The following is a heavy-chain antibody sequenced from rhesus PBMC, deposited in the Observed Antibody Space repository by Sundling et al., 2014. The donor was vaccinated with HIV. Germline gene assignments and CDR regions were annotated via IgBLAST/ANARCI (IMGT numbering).Heavy chain of an antibody. CDR3: AREGLELWIDY. CDR1: GVSISGGNG. CDR2: ISGSGGST. V-gene: IGHV4-173*01. J-gene: IGHJ4*01. D-gene: IGHD1-1*01. Sequence: QVQLQESGPGMLKPSETLSLTCAVSGVSISGGNGWGWIRQPPGKGLEWIGRISGSGGSTDYNPSLKSRVTISTDTSKNQFSLKLNSVTAADTAVYYCAREGLELWIDYWGQGVLVTVSS.